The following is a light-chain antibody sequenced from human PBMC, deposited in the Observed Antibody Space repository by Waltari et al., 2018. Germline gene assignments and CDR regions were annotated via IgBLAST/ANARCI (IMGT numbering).Light chain of an antibody. CDR2: KAS. V-gene: IGKV1-5*03. CDR1: QSISTW. CDR3: QHYNSYPWT. J-gene: IGKJ1*01. Sequence: DIQMTQSPAALSASVGDRVTITCRASQSISTWLAWYQQKPGKAPKLLIYKASSVQSAVPSRFSSSGSETEFTLTITSLHPDDFATYYCQHYNSYPWTFGQGTKVEIK.